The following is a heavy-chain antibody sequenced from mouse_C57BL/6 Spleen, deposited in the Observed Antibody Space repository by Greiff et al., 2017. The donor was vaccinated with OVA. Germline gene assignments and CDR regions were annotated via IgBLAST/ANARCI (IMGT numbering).Heavy chain of an antibody. J-gene: IGHJ2*01. CDR1: GYAFSSSW. D-gene: IGHD1-1*01. V-gene: IGHV1-82*01. CDR2: IYPGDGDT. Sequence: VQVVESGPELVKPGASVKISCKASGYAFSSSWMNWVKQRPGKGLEWIGRIYPGDGDTNYNGKFKGKDTLTADKSSRTAYMQLSSLTSEDSAVYVCERGGGYGRDFDYWGKGTTPTVSS. CDR3: ERGGGYGRDFDY.